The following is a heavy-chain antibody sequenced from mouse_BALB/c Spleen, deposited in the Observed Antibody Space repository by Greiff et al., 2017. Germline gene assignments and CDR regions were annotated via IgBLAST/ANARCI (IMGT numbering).Heavy chain of an antibody. J-gene: IGHJ1*01. Sequence: DVKLQESGPGLVKPSQTVSLTCTVTGISITTGNYRWSWIRQFPGNKLEWIGYIYYSGTITYNPSLTSRTTITRDTSKNQFFLEMNSLTAEDTATYYCARDRTVVADWYFDVWGAGTTVTVSS. CDR3: ARDRTVVADWYFDV. V-gene: IGHV3-5*02. D-gene: IGHD1-1*01. CDR1: GISITTGNYR. CDR2: IYYSGTI.